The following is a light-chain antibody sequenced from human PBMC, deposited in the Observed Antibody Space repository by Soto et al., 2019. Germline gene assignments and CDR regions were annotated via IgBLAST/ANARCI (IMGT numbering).Light chain of an antibody. V-gene: IGKV1-5*03. CDR3: QQYNSYSRT. CDR1: QSIITS. Sequence: DIQITQSPSTLSASVGDRVTITCRASQSIITSLAWYQQKPGKAPKLLIYKASSLQSGVPSRFSGSGSGTEFTLTISSLQPDDFATYYCQQYNSYSRTFGQGTRWIS. CDR2: KAS. J-gene: IGKJ1*01.